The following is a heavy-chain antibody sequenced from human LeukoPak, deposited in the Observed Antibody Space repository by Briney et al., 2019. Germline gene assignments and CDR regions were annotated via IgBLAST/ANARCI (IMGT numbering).Heavy chain of an antibody. CDR2: ISSNGGNT. CDR1: GFTFSSYV. J-gene: IGHJ4*02. CDR3: ASVSVLGDVIDD. D-gene: IGHD4-17*01. Sequence: GGSLRLSCAASGFTFSSYVMHWVRQAPGKGLEYVAAISSNGGNTYYADSVKGRFTISRDNSKNTLYLQMGSLRAEDMAVYYCASVSVLGDVIDDWGQGTPVTVSS. V-gene: IGHV3-64*02.